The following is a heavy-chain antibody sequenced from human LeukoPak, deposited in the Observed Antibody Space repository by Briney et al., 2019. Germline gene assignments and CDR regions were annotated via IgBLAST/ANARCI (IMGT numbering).Heavy chain of an antibody. CDR3: ARVRYSHLDP. V-gene: IGHV4-30-4*01. CDR1: GCSISSGDYY. D-gene: IGHD5-18*01. Sequence: SETLSLTCTVSGCSISSGDYYWSWIRQPPGKGLEWIGYIYYSGSTYYNPSLKSRVTISVDTSKNQFHLKLSSVAAADTAVYYCARVRYSHLDPWGQGTLVTVSS. CDR2: IYYSGST. J-gene: IGHJ5*02.